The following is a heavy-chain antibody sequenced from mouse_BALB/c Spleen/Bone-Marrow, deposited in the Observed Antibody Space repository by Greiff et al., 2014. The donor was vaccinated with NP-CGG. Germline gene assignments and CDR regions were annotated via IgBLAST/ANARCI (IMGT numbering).Heavy chain of an antibody. D-gene: IGHD2-3*01. CDR3: ARSDGYRDMDY. CDR1: GYAFSGSW. Sequence: QVQLKQSGPELVKPGASVKISCKASGYAFSGSWMNWVKQRPGKGLEWIGRIYPGDGDTKYNGKFKGKATLTADKSSSTAYMQLSSLTSVDSAVYCCARSDGYRDMDYWGQGTSVTVSS. J-gene: IGHJ4*01. CDR2: IYPGDGDT. V-gene: IGHV1-82*01.